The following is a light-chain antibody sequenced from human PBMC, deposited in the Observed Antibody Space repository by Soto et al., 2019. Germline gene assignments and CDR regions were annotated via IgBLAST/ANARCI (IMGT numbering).Light chain of an antibody. Sequence: DIQMTQSPSSVSASLGDRVTITCRARQHISTWLVWYQQKPGKAPQLLIYAASSLQTGVPSRFSGSGCGTDFSLTLSSLLPGDAATYYCQQANSFPLTFGQGTRLEI. J-gene: IGKJ2*01. CDR2: AAS. CDR1: QHISTW. V-gene: IGKV1-12*01. CDR3: QQANSFPLT.